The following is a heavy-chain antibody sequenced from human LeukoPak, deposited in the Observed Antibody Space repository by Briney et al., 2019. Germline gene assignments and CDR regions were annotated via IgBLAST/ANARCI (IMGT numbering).Heavy chain of an antibody. CDR1: GGSFTGYY. D-gene: IGHD6-13*01. V-gene: IGHV4-34*01. J-gene: IGHJ6*04. CDR2: INDGGST. Sequence: NPSETLSLTCAVYGGSFTGYYWSWIRKPPEKGLDWIGEINDGGSTNYNPSLKSRVAISVDTSKNQFSLKLSSVTAADTAVYYCARSLISSWSSVGVWGKGTTVTVSS. CDR3: ARSLISSWSSVGV.